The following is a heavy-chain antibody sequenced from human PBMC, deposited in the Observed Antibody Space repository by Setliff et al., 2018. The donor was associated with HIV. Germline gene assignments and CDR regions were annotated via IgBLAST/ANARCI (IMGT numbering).Heavy chain of an antibody. CDR2: TSHSGKT. V-gene: IGHV4-34*01. CDR1: GGPLSGHY. Sequence: LSLTCAVYGGPLSGHYWSWIRQPPGQGLEWIGETSHSGKTNYNPSLKSRVTISVDTSKNQFSLRLTSVTAADTAVYYCARAPPGIQNDAFDVWGQGTMVTVSS. J-gene: IGHJ3*01. CDR3: ARAPPGIQNDAFDV.